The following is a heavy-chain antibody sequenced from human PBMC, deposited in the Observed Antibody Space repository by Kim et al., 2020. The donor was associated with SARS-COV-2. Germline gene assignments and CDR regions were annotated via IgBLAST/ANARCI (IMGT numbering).Heavy chain of an antibody. CDR2: ISFDGSRK. CDR1: GFSFSSCA. J-gene: IGHJ4*02. Sequence: GGSLRLSCAASGFSFSSCAMHWVRQAPGKGLELVAVISFDGSRKYYADSVKGRFTISRDNSKNTLYLEMNSLRAEDTAVYYCTSGAYCSGTMCFYFEFWGQGTLVTVSS. CDR3: TSGAYCSGTMCFYFEF. D-gene: IGHD3-10*02. V-gene: IGHV3-30-3*01.